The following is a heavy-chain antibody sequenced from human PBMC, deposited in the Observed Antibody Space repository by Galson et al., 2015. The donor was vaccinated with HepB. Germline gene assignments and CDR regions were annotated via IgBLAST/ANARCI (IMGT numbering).Heavy chain of an antibody. Sequence: SLRLSCAASGFTFSSYGMNWVRQAPGRGLEWVSYISLSGTSIYYADSVKGRFTISRDNAKNSLYLQMNSLRDEDTAVYFCARDQNFYYYYGMDVWGQGTTVTVSS. V-gene: IGHV3-48*02. CDR1: GFTFSSYG. J-gene: IGHJ6*02. CDR2: ISLSGTSI. CDR3: ARDQNFYYYYGMDV.